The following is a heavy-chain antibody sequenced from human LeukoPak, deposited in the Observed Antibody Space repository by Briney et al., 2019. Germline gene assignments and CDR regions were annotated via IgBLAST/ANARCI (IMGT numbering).Heavy chain of an antibody. J-gene: IGHJ4*02. CDR3: ARGAGYNYPYYFDY. D-gene: IGHD5-24*01. CDR1: GFTFTSYA. CDR2: ISSSGGST. Sequence: PGGSLRLSCAASGFTFTSYAMSWVRQAPGKGLEWVSAISSSGGSTYHADSVKGRLTISRDNSKNTLYLQMNSLRAEDTAVYYCARGAGYNYPYYFDYWGQGTLVTVSS. V-gene: IGHV3-23*01.